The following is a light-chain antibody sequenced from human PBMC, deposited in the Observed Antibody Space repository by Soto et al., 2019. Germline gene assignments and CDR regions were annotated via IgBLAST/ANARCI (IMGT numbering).Light chain of an antibody. CDR2: EVS. Sequence: QSALTQPASVSGSPGQSITISCTGTSSDVGGYNYVSWYQQHPGKAPKLMIYEVSNRPSRVSNRFSGSKSGNTASLTISGLQAEDEADYYCSSYTSSNTPVFGGGTKVTVL. V-gene: IGLV2-14*01. CDR1: SSDVGGYNY. J-gene: IGLJ2*01. CDR3: SSYTSSNTPV.